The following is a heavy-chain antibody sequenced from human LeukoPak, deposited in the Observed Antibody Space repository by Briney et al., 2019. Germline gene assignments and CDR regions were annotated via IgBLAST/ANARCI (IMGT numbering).Heavy chain of an antibody. Sequence: PSETLSLTCTVSGYSISSSYYWGWLRQPPGKGLEWMGSIYHSGSTYYNPSLKSRVTISVDTSKNQFSLKLSSVTAADTAVYYCARDIAAAAFDAFDIWGQGTMVTVSS. CDR3: ARDIAAAAFDAFDI. CDR2: IYHSGST. D-gene: IGHD6-13*01. V-gene: IGHV4-38-2*02. CDR1: GYSISSSYY. J-gene: IGHJ3*02.